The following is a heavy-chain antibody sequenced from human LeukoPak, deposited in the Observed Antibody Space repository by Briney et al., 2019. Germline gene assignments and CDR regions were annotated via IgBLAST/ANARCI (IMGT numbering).Heavy chain of an antibody. CDR3: AKDDRRYCSSTSCLDSFDP. J-gene: IGHJ5*02. V-gene: IGHV3-23*01. D-gene: IGHD2-2*01. Sequence: GGSLRLSCGASGFTFSSYAMSWVRQAPGKGLEWVSAISGSGGSTYYADSVKGRFTISRDNSKNTLHLQMKSLRAEDTAVYYCAKDDRRYCSSTSCLDSFDPWGQGTLVTVSS. CDR1: GFTFSSYA. CDR2: ISGSGGST.